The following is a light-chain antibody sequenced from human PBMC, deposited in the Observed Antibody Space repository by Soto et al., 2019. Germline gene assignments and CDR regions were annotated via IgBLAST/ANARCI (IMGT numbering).Light chain of an antibody. CDR1: QSVLHTSYNRNY. V-gene: IGKV4-1*01. CDR2: WAS. Sequence: IVMTPSPDSLAVSLGERATINCKSSQSVLHTSYNRNYLAWYLQKPGQPPKVLMYWASTRGSGVPARFSGSGSGTDFTLTITSLQAEDVAVYYCQQYFSTPYSFGQGTKLEIK. J-gene: IGKJ2*03. CDR3: QQYFSTPYS.